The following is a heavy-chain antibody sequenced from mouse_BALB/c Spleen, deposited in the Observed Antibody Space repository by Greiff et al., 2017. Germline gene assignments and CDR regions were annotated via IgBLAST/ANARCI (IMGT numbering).Heavy chain of an antibody. Sequence: EVQRVESGGGLVKPGGSLKLSCAASGFTFSDYYMYWVRQTPEKRLEWVATISDGGSYTYYPDSVKGRFTISRDNAKNNLYLQMSSLKSEDTAMYYCARGALDGYYVGYFDYWGQGTTLTVSS. V-gene: IGHV5-4*02. CDR3: ARGALDGYYVGYFDY. J-gene: IGHJ2*01. D-gene: IGHD2-3*01. CDR2: ISDGGSYT. CDR1: GFTFSDYY.